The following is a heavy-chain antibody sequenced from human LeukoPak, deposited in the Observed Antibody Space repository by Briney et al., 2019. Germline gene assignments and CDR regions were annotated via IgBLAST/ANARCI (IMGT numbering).Heavy chain of an antibody. J-gene: IGHJ2*01. V-gene: IGHV3-72*01. D-gene: IGHD3-22*01. CDR1: GFTFSDHY. CDR2: TRNKANSYTT. CDR3: ARGPGYYDSSGYYHWYFDL. Sequence: GGSLRLSCAASGFTFSDHYVDWVRQAPGKGLEWVGRTRNKANSYTTEYAASVKGRFTISRDDSKNSLYLQMNSLKTEDTAVYYCARGPGYYDSSGYYHWYFDLWGRGTLVTVSS.